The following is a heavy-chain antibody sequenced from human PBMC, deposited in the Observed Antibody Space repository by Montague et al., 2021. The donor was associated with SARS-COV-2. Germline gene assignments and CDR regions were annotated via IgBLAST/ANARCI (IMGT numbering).Heavy chain of an antibody. CDR1: GGSISSGSYY. V-gene: IGHV4-61*02. D-gene: IGHD2-2*01. J-gene: IGHJ6*02. CDR3: ARTVVVPAAMSRYYGMDV. Sequence: TLSLTCSVSGGSISSGSYYWSWIRQPAGKGLEWIGRIYISGSTNYNPSLKSRVTMSVDTSKNQFSLKLSSMTAADTAVYYCARTVVVPAAMSRYYGMDVWGQGTSVTVSS. CDR2: IYISGST.